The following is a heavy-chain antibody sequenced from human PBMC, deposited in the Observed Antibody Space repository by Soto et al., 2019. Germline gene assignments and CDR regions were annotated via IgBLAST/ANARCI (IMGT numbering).Heavy chain of an antibody. CDR3: ARGWQQLANDNWFDP. CDR2: INPNSGGT. Sequence: VASVKVSCKASGYTFTGYYMHWVRQAPGQGLEWTGWINPNSGGTNYAQKFQGWVTMTRDTSISTAYMELSRLRSDDTAVYYCARGWQQLANDNWFDPWGQGTLVTVSS. J-gene: IGHJ5*02. CDR1: GYTFTGYY. V-gene: IGHV1-2*04. D-gene: IGHD6-13*01.